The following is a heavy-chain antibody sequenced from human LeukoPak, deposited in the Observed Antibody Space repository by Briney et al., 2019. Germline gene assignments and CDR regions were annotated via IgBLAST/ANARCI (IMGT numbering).Heavy chain of an antibody. CDR1: GFTFSSYW. V-gene: IGHV3-21*01. CDR2: ISSSSSYI. J-gene: IGHJ3*02. Sequence: GGSLRLSCAASGFTFSSYWMHWVRQAPGKGLEWVSSISSSSSYIYYADSVKGRFTISRDNAKNSLYLQMNSLRAEDTAVYYCARSTTPYYDSSGYSDAFDIWGQGTMVTVSS. CDR3: ARSTTPYYDSSGYSDAFDI. D-gene: IGHD3-22*01.